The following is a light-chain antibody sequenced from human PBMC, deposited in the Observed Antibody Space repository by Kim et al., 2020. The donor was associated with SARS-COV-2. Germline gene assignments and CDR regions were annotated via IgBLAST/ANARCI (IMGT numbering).Light chain of an antibody. CDR2: DVS. CDR1: IRDVASDNY. J-gene: IGLJ2*01. Sequence: GQSITIPCPGTIRDVASDNYVSWYQQHPGKAPKLMIYDVSNRPSGVSNRFSGSKSGKTASLTISGLQPEDEADYYCSSYTTSTTLIFGGGTQLTVL. V-gene: IGLV2-14*03. CDR3: SSYTTSTTLI.